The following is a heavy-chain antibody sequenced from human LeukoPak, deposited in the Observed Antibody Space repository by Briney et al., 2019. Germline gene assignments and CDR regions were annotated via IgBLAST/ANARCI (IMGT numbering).Heavy chain of an antibody. Sequence: ASVKVSCKASGGTFSSYAISWVRQAPGQGLEWMGGIIPIFGTANYAQKFQGRVTITTDESTSTAYMELSSLRSDDTAVYYCARNPLRGTGYYNFAFDIWGQGTMVTVSS. D-gene: IGHD3-9*01. CDR1: GGTFSSYA. CDR2: IIPIFGTA. V-gene: IGHV1-69*05. CDR3: ARNPLRGTGYYNFAFDI. J-gene: IGHJ3*02.